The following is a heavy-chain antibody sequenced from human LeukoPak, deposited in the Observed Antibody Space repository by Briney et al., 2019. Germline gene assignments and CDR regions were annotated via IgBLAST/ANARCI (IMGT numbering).Heavy chain of an antibody. CDR2: ISGSGGST. CDR3: AEKNTGDSNGWVFDY. Sequence: GGSLRLSCAASGFTFSSYAMSWVRQAPGKGLEWVSAISGSGGSTYYADSVKGRFTISRDNSKNTLYLQMNSLRAEDTAVYYLAEKNTGDSNGWVFDYWGQGTLVTVSS. D-gene: IGHD6-19*01. J-gene: IGHJ4*02. CDR1: GFTFSSYA. V-gene: IGHV3-23*01.